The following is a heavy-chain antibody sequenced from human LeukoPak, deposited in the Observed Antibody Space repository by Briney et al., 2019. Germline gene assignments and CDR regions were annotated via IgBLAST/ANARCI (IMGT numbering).Heavy chain of an antibody. CDR2: IVVGSGNT. CDR1: GFTFTSSA. CDR3: FTVTTGVPNAFDI. Sequence: GTSVTVSCKASGFTFTSSAMQWVRQARGQRLEWIGWIVVGSGNTNYAQKFQERVTITRDMSTSTAYMELSSLRSEDTAVYYCFTVTTGVPNAFDIWGQGTMVTVSS. D-gene: IGHD4-17*01. J-gene: IGHJ3*02. V-gene: IGHV1-58*02.